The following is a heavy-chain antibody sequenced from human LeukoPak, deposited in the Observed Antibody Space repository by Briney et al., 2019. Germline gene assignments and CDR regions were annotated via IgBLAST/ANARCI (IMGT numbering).Heavy chain of an antibody. CDR1: GYTFTGYY. Sequence: GASVKVSCKASGYTFTGYYIHWVRQAPGQGLEWMGWINPNSGGTNYAQKFQGRVTMTRDTSIRTAYMELSRLRSDDTAMYYCARGSYDSSDFEYFHHWGQGTLVTVSS. J-gene: IGHJ1*01. D-gene: IGHD3-22*01. CDR2: INPNSGGT. V-gene: IGHV1-2*02. CDR3: ARGSYDSSDFEYFHH.